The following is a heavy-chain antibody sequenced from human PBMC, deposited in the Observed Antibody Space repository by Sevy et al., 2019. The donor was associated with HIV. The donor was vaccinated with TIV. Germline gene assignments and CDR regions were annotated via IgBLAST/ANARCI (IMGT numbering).Heavy chain of an antibody. CDR1: GGSISTSY. CDR2: ISYIGST. V-gene: IGHV4-59*01. Sequence: SETLSLTCTVSGGSISTSYWNWIRQPPGKGLEWIGYISYIGSTNYNPSLKSRVTISVDTSKNQFSLKVRSVTAADTAVYYCARDPVGSNAPRNAFDIWGQGTTVTVSS. CDR3: ARDPVGSNAPRNAFDI. D-gene: IGHD1-26*01. J-gene: IGHJ3*02.